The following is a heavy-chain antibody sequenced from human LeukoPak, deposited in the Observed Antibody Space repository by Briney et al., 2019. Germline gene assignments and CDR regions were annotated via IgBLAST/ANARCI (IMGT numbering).Heavy chain of an antibody. J-gene: IGHJ5*02. Sequence: GGSLRLSCAASGFTFSSYGMSWVRQAPGKGLEWVSAISGSGGSTYYADSVKGRFTISRDNSKNTLYLQMNSLRAEDTAVYYCARDHIAARPGWFDPWGQGTLVTVSS. V-gene: IGHV3-23*01. CDR1: GFTFSSYG. CDR3: ARDHIAARPGWFDP. CDR2: ISGSGGST. D-gene: IGHD6-6*01.